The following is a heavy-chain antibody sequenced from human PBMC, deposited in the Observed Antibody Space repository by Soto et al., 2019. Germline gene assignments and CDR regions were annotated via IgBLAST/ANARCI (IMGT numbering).Heavy chain of an antibody. CDR2: ISHSVIN. CDR3: AMDPRGWFDP. CDR1: GSSIPSANR. J-gene: IGHJ5*02. Sequence: PXATLSLTCALSGSSIPSANRWTWVRQPPGGGLEWIGEISHSVINNYKASLKRRVTMSVDKTKNDVSLKLTSVTAADTAVYYCAMDPRGWFDPSGEGTPVTLL. V-gene: IGHV4-4*02. D-gene: IGHD6-6*01.